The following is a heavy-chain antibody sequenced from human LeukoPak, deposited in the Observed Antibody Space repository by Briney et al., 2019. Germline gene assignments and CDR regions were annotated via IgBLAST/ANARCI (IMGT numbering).Heavy chain of an antibody. CDR2: IEQDGSEK. CDR1: GFSFTTSR. CDR3: AKGHTSLAP. V-gene: IGHV3-7*01. D-gene: IGHD5-18*01. Sequence: SGGSLRLSCAASGFSFTTSRMSWVRRAPGKGLEWVASIEQDGSEKYYVDSVKGRFTISRDNAKNSLFLQMNSLRAEDTAVYYCAKGHTSLAPGGQGALVTVSS. J-gene: IGHJ4*02.